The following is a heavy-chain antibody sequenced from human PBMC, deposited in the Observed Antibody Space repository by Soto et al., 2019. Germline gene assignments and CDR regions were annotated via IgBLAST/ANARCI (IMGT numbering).Heavy chain of an antibody. CDR3: AKEVSNSSFFKDV. CDR1: GFTFSSYA. J-gene: IGHJ6*02. Sequence: EVQLLESGGGLVPPGGSLRLSCAASGFTFSSYAMSWVLQAPGKGREWVSTVGGSWGGTYYADSVKDRFTISRGTSKNTLYLQMNSLRAEDTAVYYCAKEVSNSSFFKDVWGPGTTVTVSS. CDR2: VGGSWGGT. D-gene: IGHD6-6*01. V-gene: IGHV3-23*01.